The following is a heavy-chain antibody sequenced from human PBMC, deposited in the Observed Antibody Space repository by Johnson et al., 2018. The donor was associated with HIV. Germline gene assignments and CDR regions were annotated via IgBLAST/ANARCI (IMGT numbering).Heavy chain of an antibody. CDR3: AKEAITMEVDI. CDR1: GFTFSNYG. V-gene: IGHV3-33*06. J-gene: IGHJ3*02. D-gene: IGHD1-14*01. CDR2: IWFDGSNK. Sequence: QVQLVESGGGEVQPGRSLRLSCAASGFTFSNYGMHWVRQAPGKGLEWVAAIWFDGSNKYYADSVKGRVTISRDNSKNTLYLQMNSLRGEDTAVYYCAKEAITMEVDIWGQGTMVTVSS.